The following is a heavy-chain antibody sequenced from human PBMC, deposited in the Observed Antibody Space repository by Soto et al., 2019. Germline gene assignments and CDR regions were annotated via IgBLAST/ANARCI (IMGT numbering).Heavy chain of an antibody. D-gene: IGHD1-7*01. J-gene: IGHJ5*02. CDR2: IYYRGST. V-gene: IGHV4-31*03. CDR1: GGSISSGGYY. Sequence: QVQLQESGPGLVKPSQTLSLTCTVSGGSISSGGYYWSWIRQHPGKGLEWIGYIYYRGSTYYNPSLKSRVTIPVDTSKNQFSLKLSSVTAADTAVYYCARDTTKKLELRGLGFDPWGQGTLVTVSS. CDR3: ARDTTKKLELRGLGFDP.